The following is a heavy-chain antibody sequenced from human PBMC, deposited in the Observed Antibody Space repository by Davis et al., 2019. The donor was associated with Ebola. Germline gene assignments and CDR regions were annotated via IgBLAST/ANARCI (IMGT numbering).Heavy chain of an antibody. CDR2: IKSKTDGGTT. J-gene: IGHJ4*02. CDR3: TTDATPRPFYYDSSGYTD. D-gene: IGHD3-22*01. CDR1: GFTFSNAW. V-gene: IGHV3-15*07. Sequence: GESLKISCAASGFTFSNAWMNWVRQAPGKGLEWVGRIKSKTDGGTTDYAAPVKGRFTISRDDSKNTLYLQMNSLKTEDTAVYYCTTDATPRPFYYDSSGYTDWGQGTLVTVSS.